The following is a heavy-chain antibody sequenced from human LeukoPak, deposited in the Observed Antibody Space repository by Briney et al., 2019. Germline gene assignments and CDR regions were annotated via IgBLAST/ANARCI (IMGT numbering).Heavy chain of an antibody. CDR1: GFTFTNAW. V-gene: IGHV3-15*07. CDR2: TKTKSEGGTI. Sequence: PGGSLRLSCAASGFTFTNAWMHWVRQAPGKGLEWVGRTKTKSEGGTIDYAAPVRGRFTISRDDSENTLYLQMNSLKTEDTALYYCSTDQGGDILTGCWGQGTLVTVSS. CDR3: STDQGGDILTGC. J-gene: IGHJ4*02. D-gene: IGHD3-9*01.